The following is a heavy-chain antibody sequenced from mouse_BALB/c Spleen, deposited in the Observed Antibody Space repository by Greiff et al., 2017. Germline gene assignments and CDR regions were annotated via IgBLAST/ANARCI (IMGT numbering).Heavy chain of an antibody. CDR2: ISSGSSTI. Sequence: EVKLVESGGGLVQPGGSRKLSCAASGFTFSSFGMHWVRQAPEKGLEWVAYISSGSSTIYYADTVKGRFTVSRDNPKNTLFLQMTSLRSEDTAMYYCARLPGKENWFAYWGQGTLVTVSA. D-gene: IGHD5-1*01. CDR1: GFTFSSFG. V-gene: IGHV5-17*02. CDR3: ARLPGKENWFAY. J-gene: IGHJ3*01.